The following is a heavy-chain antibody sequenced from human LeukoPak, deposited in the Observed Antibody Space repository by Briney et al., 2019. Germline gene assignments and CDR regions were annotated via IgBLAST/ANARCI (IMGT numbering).Heavy chain of an antibody. CDR3: ARGGGRFLAAGSD. CDR2: IYYSGST. Sequence: PSETLSLTCTVSGGSISSSSYYWGWIRQPPGKGLEWIGSIYYSGSTNYNPSLKSRVTISVDTSKNQFSLKLSSVTAADTAVYYCARGGGRFLAAGSDWGQGTLVTVSS. D-gene: IGHD6-13*01. CDR1: GGSISSSSYY. J-gene: IGHJ4*02. V-gene: IGHV4-39*07.